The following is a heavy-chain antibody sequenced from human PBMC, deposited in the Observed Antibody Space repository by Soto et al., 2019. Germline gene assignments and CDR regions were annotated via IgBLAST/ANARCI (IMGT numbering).Heavy chain of an antibody. J-gene: IGHJ5*01. Sequence: QVQLDQSGPEVKKSGSSVKVSCKASGGAFGTFAISWLRQAPGQGLEWMGGIIPIYGTPHYAQIFKGRVTISADASTDTGYTEVTSLTSADTAVYYCASQDPPRDRYCSSYSCYDGWFESWGQGTLVTVST. D-gene: IGHD2-2*01. CDR1: GGAFGTFA. CDR2: IIPIYGTP. CDR3: ASQDPPRDRYCSSYSCYDGWFES. V-gene: IGHV1-69*01.